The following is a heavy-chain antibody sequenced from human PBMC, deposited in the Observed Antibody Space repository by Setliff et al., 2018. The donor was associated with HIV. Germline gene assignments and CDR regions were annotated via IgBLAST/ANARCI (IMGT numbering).Heavy chain of an antibody. Sequence: SVKVSCKASGYIFNSFGISWVRQAPGQGLEWMGGIIPSLGTANYAQRFQGRVTFTADASTSTVYMELSSLRSEDTGMYYCARDAGYSGSAWNYWGQGTLVTVSS. CDR1: GYIFNSFG. CDR2: IIPSLGTA. CDR3: ARDAGYSGSAWNY. V-gene: IGHV1-69*13. D-gene: IGHD5-12*01. J-gene: IGHJ4*02.